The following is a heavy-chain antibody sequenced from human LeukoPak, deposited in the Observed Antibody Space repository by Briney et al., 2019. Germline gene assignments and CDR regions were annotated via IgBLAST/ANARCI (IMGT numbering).Heavy chain of an antibody. CDR1: GFTFSGNH. D-gene: IGHD5-24*01. CDR3: ARDPRDGYGHFDY. Sequence: GGSLRLSCVASGFTFSGNHMNWVRQAPGKGLEWVSVIYSDGDTYYADSVKGRFTISRDSSRNTLSLQMNSLKPEDTAVYYCARDPRDGYGHFDYWGQGTLVTVSS. J-gene: IGHJ4*02. CDR2: IYSDGDT. V-gene: IGHV3-66*02.